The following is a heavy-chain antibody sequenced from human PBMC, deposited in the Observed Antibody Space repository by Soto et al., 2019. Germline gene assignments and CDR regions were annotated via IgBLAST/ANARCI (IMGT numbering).Heavy chain of an antibody. Sequence: PGGSLRLSCAASGFTFSGSAMHWVRQASGKGLEWVGRIRSKANSYATAYAASVKGRFTISRDDSKNTAYPQMNSLKTEDTAVYYCNGWVEVATEYYYYGMDVWGKGTMVTVSS. CDR1: GFTFSGSA. CDR2: IRSKANSYAT. J-gene: IGHJ6*04. D-gene: IGHD5-12*01. V-gene: IGHV3-73*01. CDR3: NGWVEVATEYYYYGMDV.